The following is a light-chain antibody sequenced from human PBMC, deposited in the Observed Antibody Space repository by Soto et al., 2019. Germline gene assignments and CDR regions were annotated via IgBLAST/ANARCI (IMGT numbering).Light chain of an antibody. CDR1: TGAVTSGYY. CDR2: STD. J-gene: IGLJ2*01. CDR3: LLYYDGAVI. V-gene: IGLV7-43*01. Sequence: QTVVTQEPSLTVSPGETVTLTCASSTGAVTSGYYSNWLQQKPGQAPRALIYSTDVKHTWTPARFSGSLLGGKAALTLSGVQPEDEDDYYCLLYYDGAVIFGGGTKVTVL.